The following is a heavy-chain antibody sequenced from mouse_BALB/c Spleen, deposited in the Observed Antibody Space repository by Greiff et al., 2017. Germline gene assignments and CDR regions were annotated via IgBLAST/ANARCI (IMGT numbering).Heavy chain of an antibody. CDR2: ISYSGST. J-gene: IGHJ2*01. V-gene: IGHV3-2*02. CDR3: ARRGGLRRGAFDY. Sequence: EVQLQESGPGLVKPSQSLSLTCTVTGYSITSDYAWNWIRQFPGNKLEWMGYISYSGSTSYNPSLKSRISITRDTSKNQFFLQLNSVTTEDTGTYYCARRGGLRRGAFDYWGQGTTLTVSS. CDR1: GYSITSDYA. D-gene: IGHD2-2*01.